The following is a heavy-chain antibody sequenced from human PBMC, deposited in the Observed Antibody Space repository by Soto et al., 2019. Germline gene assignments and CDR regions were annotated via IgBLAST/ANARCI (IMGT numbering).Heavy chain of an antibody. D-gene: IGHD2-21*01. Sequence: GGSLRLSCAASGFTFSDYEMNWVRQAPEKGLEWVSYIGTSGTVIYYADSMKGRFTTFRDNAKNSLYLQMNSLRGEDTAIYYCAREELNCGGDCFVCWGQGTLVTVSS. V-gene: IGHV3-48*03. CDR2: IGTSGTVI. CDR3: AREELNCGGDCFVC. CDR1: GFTFSDYE. J-gene: IGHJ4*02.